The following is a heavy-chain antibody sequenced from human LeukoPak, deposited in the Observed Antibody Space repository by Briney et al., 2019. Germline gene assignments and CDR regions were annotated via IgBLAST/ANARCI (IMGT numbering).Heavy chain of an antibody. CDR2: ISSSSSYT. Sequence: GGSLRLSCAASGFTISYYYMSWIRQAPGKGLEWVSYISSSSSYTNYADSVKGRFTISRDNAKNSLYLQMNSLRAEDTAVYYCARIVVVPAASDYWGQGTLVTVSS. V-gene: IGHV3-11*03. CDR3: ARIVVVPAASDY. CDR1: GFTISYYY. J-gene: IGHJ4*02. D-gene: IGHD2-2*01.